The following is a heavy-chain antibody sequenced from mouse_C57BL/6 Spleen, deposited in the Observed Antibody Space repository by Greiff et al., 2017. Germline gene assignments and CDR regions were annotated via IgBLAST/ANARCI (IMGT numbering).Heavy chain of an antibody. J-gene: IGHJ1*03. CDR3: ARPPHYYGSSYWYFDV. V-gene: IGHV1-76*01. D-gene: IGHD1-1*01. Sequence: VMLVESGAELVRPGASVKLSCKASGYTFTDYYINWVKQRPGQGLEWIARIYPGSGNTYYNEKFKGKATLTAEKSSSTAYMQLSSLTSEDSAVYFCARPPHYYGSSYWYFDVWGTGTTVTVSS. CDR1: GYTFTDYY. CDR2: IYPGSGNT.